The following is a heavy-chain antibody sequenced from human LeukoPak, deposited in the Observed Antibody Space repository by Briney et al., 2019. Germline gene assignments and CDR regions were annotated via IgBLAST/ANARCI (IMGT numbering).Heavy chain of an antibody. CDR3: ARAPLHLAMYHYFDY. Sequence: GGSLRLSCAASGFTFSNYSMNWVRQAPGKGLEWVSSISSSSSYIYYADSVKGRFTISRDNAKNSLYLQMNSLRAEDTAVYYCARAPLHLAMYHYFDYWGQGTLVTVSS. V-gene: IGHV3-21*01. CDR1: GFTFSNYS. CDR2: ISSSSSYI. D-gene: IGHD2-2*01. J-gene: IGHJ4*02.